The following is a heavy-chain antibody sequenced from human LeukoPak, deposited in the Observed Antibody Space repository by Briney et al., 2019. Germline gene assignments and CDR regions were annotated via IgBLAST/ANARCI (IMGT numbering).Heavy chain of an antibody. CDR2: IYYSGST. CDR1: GGSISSYY. CDR3: ARDRLRGVYFDY. D-gene: IGHD3-10*01. V-gene: IGHV4-59*01. Sequence: SETLSLTCTVSGGSISSYYWRWIRQPPGKGLEWIGYIYYSGSTNYNPSLKSRVTISVDTSKNQFSLKLSSVTAADTAVYYCARDRLRGVYFDYWGQGTLVTVSS. J-gene: IGHJ4*02.